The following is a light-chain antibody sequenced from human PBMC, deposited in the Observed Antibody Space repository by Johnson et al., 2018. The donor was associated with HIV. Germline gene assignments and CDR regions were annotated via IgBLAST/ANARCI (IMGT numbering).Light chain of an antibody. Sequence: QSLLTQPPSVSAAPGQKVTISCSGSSSNIGNNYVSWYQQLPGTAPKLLIYENNKRPSGIPDRFSGSKSATSATLGITGLQTGDEADYYCGTWDSYLTAGVFGSGTKVTVL. CDR1: SSNIGNNY. J-gene: IGLJ1*01. CDR3: GTWDSYLTAGV. CDR2: ENN. V-gene: IGLV1-51*02.